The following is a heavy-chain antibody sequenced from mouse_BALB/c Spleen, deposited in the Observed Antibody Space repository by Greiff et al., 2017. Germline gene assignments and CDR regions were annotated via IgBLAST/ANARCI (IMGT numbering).Heavy chain of an antibody. Sequence: EVKLMESGAELVKPGASVKLSCTASGFNIKDTYMHWVKQRPEQGLEWIGRIDPANGNTKYDPKFQGKATITADTSSNTAYLQLSSLTSEDTAVYYCASPLQYGNPYYFDYWGQGTTLTVSS. D-gene: IGHD2-1*01. CDR2: IDPANGNT. J-gene: IGHJ2*01. V-gene: IGHV14-3*02. CDR3: ASPLQYGNPYYFDY. CDR1: GFNIKDTY.